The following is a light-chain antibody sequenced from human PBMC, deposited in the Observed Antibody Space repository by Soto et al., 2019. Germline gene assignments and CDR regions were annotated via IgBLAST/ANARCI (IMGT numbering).Light chain of an antibody. CDR3: QQYQRYPPS. Sequence: DIQMTQSPPSLSASVGDRVTIICRASEGINIYLAWFQQKPGKAPKSLMYGATSLQRGVPSRFSGSGRDTDFSVTISSLQPEDIASYYCQQYQRYPPSFGGGTKVEIK. J-gene: IGKJ4*01. V-gene: IGKV1-16*01. CDR1: EGINIY. CDR2: GAT.